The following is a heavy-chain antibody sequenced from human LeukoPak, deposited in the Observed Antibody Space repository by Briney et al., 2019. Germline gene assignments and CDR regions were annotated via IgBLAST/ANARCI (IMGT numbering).Heavy chain of an antibody. J-gene: IGHJ4*02. V-gene: IGHV1-18*01. CDR3: ARGGYCNGANCYPFVY. D-gene: IGHD2-15*01. CDR1: GYTFHNYG. Sequence: ASVKVSCKASGYTFHNYGISWVRPAPGQGLEWMAWISTYNGNTNYAQNLQGRVTVTTDTSTSTAYMELRSLRSDDTAVYYCARGGYCNGANCYPFVYWGQGTLVTVSS. CDR2: ISTYNGNT.